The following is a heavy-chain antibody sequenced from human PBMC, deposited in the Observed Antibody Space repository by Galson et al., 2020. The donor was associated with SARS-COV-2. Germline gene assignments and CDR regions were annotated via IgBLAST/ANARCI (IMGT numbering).Heavy chain of an antibody. V-gene: IGHV3-74*01. CDR3: ARDRWELLSFYQYDMDV. Sequence: GESLKISCAASGFTFISYSMHWVRQAPGKGLVWVSRINSDGSSTSYADSVKGRFTISGYNAKNTLYLQMNSLRAEDTAVYYCARDRWELLSFYQYDMDVWGKGTTVTVSS. D-gene: IGHD1-26*01. CDR1: GFTFISYS. J-gene: IGHJ6*03. CDR2: INSDGSST.